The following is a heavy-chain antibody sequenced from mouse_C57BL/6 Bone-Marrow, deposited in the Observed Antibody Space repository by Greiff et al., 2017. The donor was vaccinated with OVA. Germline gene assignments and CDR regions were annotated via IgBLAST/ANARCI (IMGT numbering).Heavy chain of an antibody. Sequence: QVQLQQPGAELVKPGASVQVSCKASGYPFTSYWMHWVKQRPGQGLEWIGRIHPSDSDTNYNQKFKGKATLTVDKSSSTAYMQLSSLTSEDSAVYYCAIYYSNYVAMDYWGQGTSVTVSS. CDR3: AIYYSNYVAMDY. V-gene: IGHV1-74*01. CDR2: IHPSDSDT. D-gene: IGHD2-5*01. CDR1: GYPFTSYW. J-gene: IGHJ4*01.